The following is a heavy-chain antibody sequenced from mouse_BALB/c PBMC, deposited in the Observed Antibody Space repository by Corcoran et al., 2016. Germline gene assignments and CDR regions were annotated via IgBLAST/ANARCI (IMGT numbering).Heavy chain of an antibody. D-gene: IGHD4-1*01. CDR1: GFSLSTSGMG. V-gene: IGHV8-12*01. CDR2: IYWDDDK. CDR3: ARRAGTWFAY. Sequence: QVTLKESGPGILQPSQTLSLTCSFSGFSLSTSGMGVSWIRQPSGTGLEWLAHIYWDDDKRYNPSLKSRLTITKDTPSNQVFLKITSVDTAESATYYCARRAGTWFAYWGQGTLVTVSA. J-gene: IGHJ3*01.